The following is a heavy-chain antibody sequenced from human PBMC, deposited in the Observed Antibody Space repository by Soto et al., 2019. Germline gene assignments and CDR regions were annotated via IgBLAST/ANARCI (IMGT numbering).Heavy chain of an antibody. CDR2: ISSSSSYI. J-gene: IGHJ6*03. V-gene: IGHV3-21*01. D-gene: IGHD2-2*01. Sequence: GGSLRLSCAASGLIFSTYGMHWVRQAPGKGLEWVSSISSSSSYIYYADSVKGRFTISRDNAKNSLYLQMNSLRAEDTAVYYCASSMEDIVVVPGYYYMDVWGKGTTVTVSS. CDR1: GLIFSTYG. CDR3: ASSMEDIVVVPGYYYMDV.